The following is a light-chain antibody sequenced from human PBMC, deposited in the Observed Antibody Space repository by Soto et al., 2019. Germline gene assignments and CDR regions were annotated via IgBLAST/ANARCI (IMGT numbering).Light chain of an antibody. CDR1: SSDVGGYNY. CDR3: GSYTSSSTLV. V-gene: IGLV2-14*01. J-gene: IGLJ1*01. CDR2: EVS. Sequence: QSVLTQPASVSGSPGQSITISCTGTSSDVGGYNYVSWYQQHPGKAPELMIYEVSNRPSGVSNRFSGSKSGNTASLTISGLQAEDEADYYCGSYTSSSTLVFGTGTKVTVL.